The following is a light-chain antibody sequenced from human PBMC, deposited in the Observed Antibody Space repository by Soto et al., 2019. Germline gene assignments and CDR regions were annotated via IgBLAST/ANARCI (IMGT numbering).Light chain of an antibody. V-gene: IGKV1-5*03. Sequence: DIQMTQSPSTLSASVGDRVTITCRASQSFSNWLAWYQQKPGKAPNLLIYKASSLESGGPSRFSGSGSGTEFTLTISSLQPDDFATYYCQQYNSYPLAFGGGTKVEIK. CDR1: QSFSNW. CDR2: KAS. CDR3: QQYNSYPLA. J-gene: IGKJ4*01.